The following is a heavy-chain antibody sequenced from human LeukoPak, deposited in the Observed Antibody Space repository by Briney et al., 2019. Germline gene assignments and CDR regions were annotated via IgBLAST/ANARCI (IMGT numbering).Heavy chain of an antibody. CDR3: AKVARPGYYYYYMDV. D-gene: IGHD2-15*01. CDR1: GFTFDDYA. Sequence: GGSLRLSCAASGFTFDDYAMHWVRQAPGKGLEWVSLISWDGGSTYYADSVKGRFTISRDNSKNSLYLQMNSLRAEDTALYYCAKVARPGYYYYYMDVWGKGTTVTVS. J-gene: IGHJ6*03. CDR2: ISWDGGST. V-gene: IGHV3-43D*03.